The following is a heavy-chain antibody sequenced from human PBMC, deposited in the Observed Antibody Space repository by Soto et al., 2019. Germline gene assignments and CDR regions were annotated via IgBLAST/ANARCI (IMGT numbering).Heavy chain of an antibody. CDR3: AGSLGPSRHFFDH. V-gene: IGHV3-23*01. J-gene: IGHJ4*02. Sequence: EVQLLDSGGHLVQPGGSLRLSCAASGFTISNYAMSWVRQAPGKGLEWVSTLSDRTYYTDSVRGRFTISRDTSENTLYLQMNSLGVEDTAVYYCAGSLGPSRHFFDHWGQGTLVTVSS. CDR1: GFTISNYA. D-gene: IGHD3-16*01. CDR2: LSDRT.